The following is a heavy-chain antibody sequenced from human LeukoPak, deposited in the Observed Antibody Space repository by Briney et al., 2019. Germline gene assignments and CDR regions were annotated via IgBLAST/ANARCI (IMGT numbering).Heavy chain of an antibody. V-gene: IGHV3-30*18. Sequence: AGGSLRLSCAASGVTFSSYGFHWVRQAPGKGLEWVAVVSYDGSKKYYVNSVKGRFTISRDNSKNTLYLQMNSLRTEDTAVYYCAKDHGVGPGFDYWGQGTLVTVSS. CDR3: AKDHGVGPGFDY. J-gene: IGHJ4*02. CDR2: VSYDGSKK. CDR1: GVTFSSYG. D-gene: IGHD2-8*01.